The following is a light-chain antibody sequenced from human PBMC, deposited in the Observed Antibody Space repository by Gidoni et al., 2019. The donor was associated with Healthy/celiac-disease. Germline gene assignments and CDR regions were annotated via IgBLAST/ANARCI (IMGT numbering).Light chain of an antibody. V-gene: IGKV3-15*01. Sequence: EVVMTLSPALVSVSPGDTATLSCRASQAINCKLAWYQQRPGQAPRLLIYGASTRATGIPARFSGSGSGTEFTLTISSLQFEDFAVYYCHQYRNWPSLTFGGGTKVDIK. CDR2: GAS. J-gene: IGKJ4*01. CDR3: HQYRNWPSLT. CDR1: QAINCK.